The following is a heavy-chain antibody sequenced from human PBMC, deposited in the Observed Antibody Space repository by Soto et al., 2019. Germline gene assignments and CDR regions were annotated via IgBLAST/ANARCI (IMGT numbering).Heavy chain of an antibody. CDR2: IYYSGST. J-gene: IGHJ6*02. V-gene: IGHV4-61*01. CDR1: GGSVSSGRYY. D-gene: IGHD6-6*01. CDR3: ARDGIAPRPGNFFYFGMGV. Sequence: QVQLQESGPGLVKPSETLSLTCTVSGGSVSSGRYYWSWIRQPTGKGLEWIGYIYYSGSTNYNPSLKSRATISLDTSKNQFSLKVSSVTAADTAVYYCARDGIAPRPGNFFYFGMGVWGQGTTVTVSS.